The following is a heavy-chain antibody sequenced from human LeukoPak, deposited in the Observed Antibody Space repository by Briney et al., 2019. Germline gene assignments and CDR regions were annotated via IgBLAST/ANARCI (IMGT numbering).Heavy chain of an antibody. CDR1: GGSISSSSYY. D-gene: IGHD3-22*01. CDR3: ARSPHWYDSSGYYILFDY. CDR2: IYYSGST. J-gene: IGHJ4*01. Sequence: SETLSLTCTVSGGSISSSSYYWSWIRQPPGKGLEWIGSIYYSGSTYYNPSLKSRVTISVDKSKNQFSLKLSSVTAADTAIYYCARSPHWYDSSGYYILFDYWGQENRVTASS. V-gene: IGHV4-39*07.